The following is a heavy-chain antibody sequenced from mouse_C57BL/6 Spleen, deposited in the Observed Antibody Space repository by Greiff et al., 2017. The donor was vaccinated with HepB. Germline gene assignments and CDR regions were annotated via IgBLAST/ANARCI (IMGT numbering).Heavy chain of an antibody. CDR1: GFAFSSYW. CDR3: ARSHVYYDYEEFAY. V-gene: IGHV1-82*01. CDR2: IYPGDGDT. Sequence: VQLQQSGPELVKPGASVKISCKASGFAFSSYWMNWVKQRPGQGLEWIGRIYPGDGDTNYTGKFQGKATLTADKSSSPAYMQLSSLTAEDSAVYFCARSHVYYDYEEFAYWGQGTLVTVSA. D-gene: IGHD2-4*01. J-gene: IGHJ3*01.